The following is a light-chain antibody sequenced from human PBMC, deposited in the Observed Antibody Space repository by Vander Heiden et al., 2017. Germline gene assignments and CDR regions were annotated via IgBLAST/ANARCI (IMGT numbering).Light chain of an antibody. CDR1: ALPKQY. CDR3: QSADSSGTYPYV. V-gene: IGLV3-25*03. Sequence: SYELTQPPPVSVSPGQTARITCSGDALPKQYAYWYQQKPGQAPVLVIYKDSERPSGIPERFSGSSSGTTVTSTISGVQAEDEADYYCQSADSSGTYPYVFGTGTKVTVL. CDR2: KDS. J-gene: IGLJ1*01.